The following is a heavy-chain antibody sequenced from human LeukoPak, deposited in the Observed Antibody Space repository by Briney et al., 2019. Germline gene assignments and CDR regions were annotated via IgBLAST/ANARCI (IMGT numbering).Heavy chain of an antibody. Sequence: GGSLRLSCAASGFTFSSYAMHWVRQAPGKGLEYVSAISSNGGSTYYANSVKGRFTISRDNSKNTLYLQMGSLRAEDMAVHYCARDRRRYGFDPWGQGTLVTVSS. V-gene: IGHV3-64*01. D-gene: IGHD3-9*01. CDR2: ISSNGGST. CDR3: ARDRRRYGFDP. J-gene: IGHJ5*02. CDR1: GFTFSSYA.